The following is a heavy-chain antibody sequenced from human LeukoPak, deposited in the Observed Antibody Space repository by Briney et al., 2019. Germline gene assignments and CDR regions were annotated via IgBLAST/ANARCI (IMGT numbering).Heavy chain of an antibody. CDR3: ARASSSWFETYYYYGMDV. D-gene: IGHD6-13*01. CDR2: IIPIFGTA. Sequence: ASVKVSCKASGGTFSSYAISWVRQAPGQGLEWMGGIIPIFGTANYAQKFQGRVTITAGESTSTAYMELSSLRSEDTAVYYCARASSSWFETYYYYGMDVWGQGTTVTVSS. CDR1: GGTFSSYA. J-gene: IGHJ6*02. V-gene: IGHV1-69*13.